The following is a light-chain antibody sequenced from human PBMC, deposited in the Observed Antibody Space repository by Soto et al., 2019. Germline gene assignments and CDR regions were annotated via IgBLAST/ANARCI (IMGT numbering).Light chain of an antibody. V-gene: IGLV2-14*01. CDR3: SSYTSSSTVV. Sequence: QSALTQPASMSGSPGQSITISCTGTSSDVGGNKYVSWYQQHPGKAPKLMIYEVSYRPSGVSNRFSGSKSGNTASLTISGLQAEDEADYYCSSYTSSSTVVFGGGTKLTVL. J-gene: IGLJ2*01. CDR1: SSDVGGNKY. CDR2: EVS.